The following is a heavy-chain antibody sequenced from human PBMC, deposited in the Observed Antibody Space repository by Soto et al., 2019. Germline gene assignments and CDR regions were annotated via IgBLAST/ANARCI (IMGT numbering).Heavy chain of an antibody. D-gene: IGHD5-18*01. V-gene: IGHV4-34*01. CDR3: ATSWSTAMVRNRWFDP. CDR2: INHSGST. CDR1: GVSFSGYY. J-gene: IGHJ5*02. Sequence: PSETLSLTCAVYGVSFSGYYWSWIRQPPGKGLEWIGEINHSGSTNYNPSLKSRVTISVDTSKNQFSLKLSSVTAADTAVYYCATSWSTAMVRNRWFDPWGQGTLVTVSS.